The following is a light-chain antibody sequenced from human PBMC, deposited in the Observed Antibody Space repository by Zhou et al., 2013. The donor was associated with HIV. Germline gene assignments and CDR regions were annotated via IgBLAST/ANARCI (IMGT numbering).Light chain of an antibody. V-gene: IGKV1-39*01. J-gene: IGKJ3*01. Sequence: DIQMTQSPSSLSASVGDRVTITCRASQSISSYLNWYQQKPGKAPKLLIYAASSLQSGVPSRFSGRGSGTDFTLTISSLQPEDFATYYCQQSYSLLFTFGPGTKVDIK. CDR2: AAS. CDR3: QQSYSLLFT. CDR1: QSISSY.